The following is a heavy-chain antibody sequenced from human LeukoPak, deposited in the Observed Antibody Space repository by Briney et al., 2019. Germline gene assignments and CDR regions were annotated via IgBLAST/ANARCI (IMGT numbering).Heavy chain of an antibody. D-gene: IGHD6-13*01. CDR1: GYTFTSYG. Sequence: EASVKVSCKASGYTFTSYGISWVRQAPGQGLQWMGYLNPKTGDTKYAQKLLDRVTMTRDASISTVYMELSGLRSDDTAVYYCAREGLYSSSSDFDYWGQGTLVTVSS. CDR3: AREGLYSSSSDFDY. CDR2: LNPKTGDT. V-gene: IGHV1-2*02. J-gene: IGHJ4*02.